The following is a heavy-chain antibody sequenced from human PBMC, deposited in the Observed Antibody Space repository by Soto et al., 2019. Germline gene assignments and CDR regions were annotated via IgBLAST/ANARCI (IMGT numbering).Heavy chain of an antibody. V-gene: IGHV3-23*01. Sequence: GGSLRLSCAASGFTFSSYAMSWVRQAPGKGLEWVSAISGSGGSTYYADSVKGRFTISRDNSKNTLYLQMNSLRAEDTAVYYCAKARYYCDSSGYYLYYFDYWGQGTLVTVSS. J-gene: IGHJ4*02. D-gene: IGHD3-22*01. CDR2: ISGSGGST. CDR3: AKARYYCDSSGYYLYYFDY. CDR1: GFTFSSYA.